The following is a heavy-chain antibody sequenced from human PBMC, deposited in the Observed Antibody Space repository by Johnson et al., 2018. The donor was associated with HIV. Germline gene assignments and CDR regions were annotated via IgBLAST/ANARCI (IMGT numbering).Heavy chain of an antibody. CDR1: GFTFSSYA. CDR2: ISYDGSNQ. J-gene: IGHJ3*02. CDR3: AREGRRDAFDI. Sequence: QVQLVESGGGVVQPGRSLRLSCAASGFTFSSYAMHWVRQAPGKGLEWVAVISYDGSNQYYADSVKGRFTISRDNSKNTLCLQMHSLRAEDTAVYYCAREGRRDAFDIWGQGTMVTVSS. V-gene: IGHV3-30-3*01.